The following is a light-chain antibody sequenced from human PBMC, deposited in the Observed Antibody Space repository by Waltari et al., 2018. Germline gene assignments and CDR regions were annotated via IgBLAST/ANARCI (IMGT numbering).Light chain of an antibody. CDR3: QHYNNRPPYS. Sequence: EIELTQSPATLSASPGERATLSCRATQGISNNLVWYPHNPGQSPRLLIYGASARATGVPERFSGSGYRTEFTLTISSLQSEDFAVYYCQHYNNRPPYSFGQGTKLDIK. V-gene: IGKV3-15*01. J-gene: IGKJ2*03. CDR2: GAS. CDR1: QGISNN.